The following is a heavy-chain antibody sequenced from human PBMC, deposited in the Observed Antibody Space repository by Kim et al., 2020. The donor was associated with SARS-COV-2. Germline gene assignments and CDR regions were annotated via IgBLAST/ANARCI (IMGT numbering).Heavy chain of an antibody. Sequence: ASVKVSCKASGYTLTSYGINWVRQAPGQGLEYMGWISAYNGNTNYVQKFQGRVTMTVDKSTSTANMELRSLGSDDTAVYYCARGTYYSGLDVWGQGTTVTVSS. CDR2: ISAYNGNT. CDR3: ARGTYYSGLDV. CDR1: GYTLTSYG. V-gene: IGHV1-18*04. J-gene: IGHJ6*02.